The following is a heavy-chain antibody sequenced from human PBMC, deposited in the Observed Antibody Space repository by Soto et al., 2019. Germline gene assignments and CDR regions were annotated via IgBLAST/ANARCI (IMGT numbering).Heavy chain of an antibody. D-gene: IGHD3-16*02. V-gene: IGHV3-30*18. CDR3: AKDRFMITFGGVIAPGYGYYGMDV. J-gene: IGHJ6*02. Sequence: GGSLRLSCAASGFTFSSYGMHWVRQAPGKGLEWVAVISYDVSNKYYADSVKGRFTISRDNSKNTLYLQMNSRRAEDTAVDYCAKDRFMITFGGVIAPGYGYYGMDVWGQGTTVTVSS. CDR1: GFTFSSYG. CDR2: ISYDVSNK.